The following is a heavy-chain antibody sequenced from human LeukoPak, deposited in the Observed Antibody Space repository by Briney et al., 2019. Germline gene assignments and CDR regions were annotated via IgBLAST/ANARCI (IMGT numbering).Heavy chain of an antibody. V-gene: IGHV4-30-4*01. CDR3: ARVSCSSTSCPRRDALDV. J-gene: IGHJ3*01. CDR1: GGSISSSDYF. Sequence: SQTLSLTCTVSGGSISSSDYFWSWIRQPPGKGLEWIGYIYYSGSTYYSPSLKGRVTISVDTSKNQFSLNLSSVTTADTAVYYCARVSCSSTSCPRRDALDVWGQGTMVTVSS. D-gene: IGHD2-2*01. CDR2: IYYSGST.